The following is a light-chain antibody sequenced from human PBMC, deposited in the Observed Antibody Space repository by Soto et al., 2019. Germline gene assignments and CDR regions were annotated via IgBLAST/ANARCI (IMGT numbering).Light chain of an antibody. CDR2: EVS. J-gene: IGLJ1*01. V-gene: IGLV2-14*01. CDR3: QPYGSSLHYV. CDR1: SSDVGGYNY. Sequence: QSVLTQPASVSGSPGQSITISCTGTSSDVGGYNYVSWYQQHPGKAPKLMIYEVSNRPSGVSNRFSGSKSGDTASLTISGLQAEDEADYYCQPYGSSLHYVFGTGTKVTVL.